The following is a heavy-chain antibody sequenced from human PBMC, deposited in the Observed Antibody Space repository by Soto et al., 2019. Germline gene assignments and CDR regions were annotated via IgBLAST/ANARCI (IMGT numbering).Heavy chain of an antibody. CDR2: VSGDNGHT. CDR1: GYTFTTHG. D-gene: IGHD2-15*01. J-gene: IGHJ5*02. V-gene: IGHV1-18*01. Sequence: QVQLVQSGAEVKKPGASVKVSCKASGYTFTTHGISWVRQAPGQGLEWMGWVSGDNGHTNYAQSLQGRVTMTTDTSRDTGYMELRSPRSDDTAVYYCARDLGYCRSGTCYREWFDPWGQGTLVTVSS. CDR3: ARDLGYCRSGTCYREWFDP.